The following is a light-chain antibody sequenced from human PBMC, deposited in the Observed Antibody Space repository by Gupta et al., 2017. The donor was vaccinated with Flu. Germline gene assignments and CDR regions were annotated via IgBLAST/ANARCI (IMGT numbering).Light chain of an antibody. CDR1: SSDVGDYKY. J-gene: IGLJ1*01. CDR2: EVS. V-gene: IGLV2-14*03. Sequence: QSALTQPASVSGSPGQSITISCTGTSSDVGDYKYVSWYQQHPGKAPKLMIYEVSNRPSGVSDRFSGSKSGNTASLTISGLQPEDEADYHCSSYTTSSTPVFGTGTTVTVL. CDR3: SSYTTSSTPV.